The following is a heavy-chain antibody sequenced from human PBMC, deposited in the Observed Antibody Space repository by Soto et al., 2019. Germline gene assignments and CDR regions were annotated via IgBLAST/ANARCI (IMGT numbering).Heavy chain of an antibody. D-gene: IGHD6-19*01. J-gene: IGHJ6*02. CDR3: AVESSGWYESRDMDV. CDR1: GYTFTSYA. Sequence: QVQLVQSGAEVKKPGASVKVSCKASGYTFTSYAMHWVRQAPGQRLEWMGWINAGNGTTKYSQKFQGRVTITRDTSASTAYMELSSLRSEDTAVYYCAVESSGWYESRDMDVWGQGTTVTVSS. CDR2: INAGNGTT. V-gene: IGHV1-3*01.